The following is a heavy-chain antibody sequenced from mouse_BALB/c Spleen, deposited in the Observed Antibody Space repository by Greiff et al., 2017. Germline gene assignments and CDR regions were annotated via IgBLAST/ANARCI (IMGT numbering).Heavy chain of an antibody. D-gene: IGHD6-1*01. J-gene: IGHJ2*01. V-gene: IGHV5-4*02. Sequence: EVKLMESGGGLVKPGGSLKLSCAASGFTFSDYYMYWVRQTPEKRLEWVATISDGGSYTYYPDSVKGRFTISRDNAKNNLYLQMSSLKSEDTAMYYCARDGGASIFDYWGQGTTLTVSS. CDR1: GFTFSDYY. CDR3: ARDGGASIFDY. CDR2: ISDGGSYT.